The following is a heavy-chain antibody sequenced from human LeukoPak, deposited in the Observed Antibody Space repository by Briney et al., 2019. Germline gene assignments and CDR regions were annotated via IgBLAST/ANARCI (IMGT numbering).Heavy chain of an antibody. V-gene: IGHV5-51*01. CDR3: ARQEDDSSGYTFDY. CDR2: IYPGDSDT. J-gene: IGHJ4*02. Sequence: GESLKISCKISGYKLTNNWIGWVRQVPGKGLEWMGIIYPGDSDTRYSPSFQGQVTISADKSISTAYLQWSSLKASDTAMYYCARQEDDSSGYTFDYWGQGTLVTVSS. D-gene: IGHD3-22*01. CDR1: GYKLTNNW.